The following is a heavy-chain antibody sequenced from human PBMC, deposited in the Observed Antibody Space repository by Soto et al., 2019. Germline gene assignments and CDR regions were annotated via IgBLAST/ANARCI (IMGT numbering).Heavy chain of an antibody. J-gene: IGHJ6*03. CDR3: ARALICSGGSCYRHYYYYMDV. CDR2: ISSSSSYI. V-gene: IGHV3-21*01. Sequence: GGSLRLSCAASGFTFSSYSMNWVRQAPGKGLEWVSSISSSSSYIYYADSVKGRFTISRDNAKNSLYLQMNSLRAEDTAVYYCARALICSGGSCYRHYYYYMDVWGKGTTVTVSS. D-gene: IGHD2-15*01. CDR1: GFTFSSYS.